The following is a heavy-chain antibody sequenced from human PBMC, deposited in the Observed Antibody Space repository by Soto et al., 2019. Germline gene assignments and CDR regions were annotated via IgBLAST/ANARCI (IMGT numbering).Heavy chain of an antibody. Sequence: ASVKVSCKASGYTFTSYAMHWVRQAPGQRLEWMGWINAGNGNTKYSQKFQGRVTITRDTSASTAYMELSSLRSEDTAVYYCARVNHVLLWFGDSHYGMDVWGQGTTVTVSS. CDR1: GYTFTSYA. D-gene: IGHD3-10*01. CDR3: ARVNHVLLWFGDSHYGMDV. CDR2: INAGNGNT. J-gene: IGHJ6*02. V-gene: IGHV1-3*01.